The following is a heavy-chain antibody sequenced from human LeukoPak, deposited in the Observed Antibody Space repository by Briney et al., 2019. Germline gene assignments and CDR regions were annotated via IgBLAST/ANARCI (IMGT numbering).Heavy chain of an antibody. Sequence: GGSLRLSCAASGFTFSSYSMNWVRQAPGKGLEWVSSISSSSSYIYYADSVKGRFTISRDNAKNSLYLQMNRLRAEDTAVYYCAGATLYRKFLAARPGEYFGLWGQGTLVTVSS. CDR3: AGATLYRKFLAARPGEYFGL. J-gene: IGHJ4*02. CDR1: GFTFSSYS. V-gene: IGHV3-21*01. CDR2: ISSSSSYI. D-gene: IGHD6-6*01.